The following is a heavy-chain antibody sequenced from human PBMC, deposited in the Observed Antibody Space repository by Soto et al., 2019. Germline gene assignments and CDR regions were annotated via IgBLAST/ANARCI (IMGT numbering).Heavy chain of an antibody. CDR2: IYYSGST. CDR3: ARVEVYYYDSSGYYPDSSDY. CDR1: GGSISSYY. V-gene: IGHV4-59*01. Sequence: SETLSLTCTVSGGSISSYYWSWIRQPPGKGLEWIGYIYYSGSTNYNPSLKSRVTISVDTSKNQFSLKLSSVTAADTAVYYCARVEVYYYDSSGYYPDSSDYWGQGTLVTVSS. D-gene: IGHD3-22*01. J-gene: IGHJ4*02.